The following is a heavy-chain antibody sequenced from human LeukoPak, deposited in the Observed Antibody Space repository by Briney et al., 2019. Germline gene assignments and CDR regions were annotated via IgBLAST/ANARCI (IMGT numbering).Heavy chain of an antibody. CDR3: ARDRSSENYRYFDY. D-gene: IGHD1-7*01. CDR1: GDSISSYY. V-gene: IGHV4-59*01. J-gene: IGHJ4*02. CDR2: IYYSGST. Sequence: SETLSLTCTVSGDSISSYYWNWIRQPPGKGLEWIGYIYYSGSTNYNPSLKSRVTISVDTSKNQFSLKLSSVTAADTAVYYCARDRSSENYRYFDYWGQGTLVTVSS.